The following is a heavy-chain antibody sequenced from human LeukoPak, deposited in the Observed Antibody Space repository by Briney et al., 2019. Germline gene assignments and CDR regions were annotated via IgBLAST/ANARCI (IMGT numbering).Heavy chain of an antibody. CDR1: GFTFSSYA. D-gene: IGHD3-10*01. CDR2: TSGSGGST. Sequence: GGSLRLSCAASGFTFSSYAMSWVRQAPGKGLEWVSSTSGSGGSTYYADSVKGRFTISRDNSKNTLYLQMNSLRAEDTAVYYCARDGLYGSGSYGYFDYWGQGTLVTVSS. CDR3: ARDGLYGSGSYGYFDY. J-gene: IGHJ4*02. V-gene: IGHV3-23*01.